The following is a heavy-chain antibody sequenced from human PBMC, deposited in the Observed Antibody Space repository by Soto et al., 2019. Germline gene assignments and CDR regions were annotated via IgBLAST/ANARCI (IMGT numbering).Heavy chain of an antibody. Sequence: QVQLVESGGGVVQPGRSLRLSCAASGFTFSSYGMHWVRQAPGKGLEWVAVIWYDGSNKYYADSVKGRFTISRDNSKNTLYLQMNSLGAEDTAVYYCAREAPGSPPDYWGQGTLVTVSS. V-gene: IGHV3-33*01. CDR1: GFTFSSYG. J-gene: IGHJ4*02. D-gene: IGHD3-10*01. CDR2: IWYDGSNK. CDR3: AREAPGSPPDY.